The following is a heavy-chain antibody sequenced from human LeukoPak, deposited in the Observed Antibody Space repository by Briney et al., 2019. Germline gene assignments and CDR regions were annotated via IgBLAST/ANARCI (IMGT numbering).Heavy chain of an antibody. J-gene: IGHJ4*02. CDR2: IYYSGTT. D-gene: IGHD3-16*01. CDR3: ARSHWGPIDY. CDR1: GGSISTNSDY. V-gene: IGHV4-39*07. Sequence: SETLSLTCSVSGGSISTNSDYWGWIRQPPGKGLEWIGNIYYSGTTHYNPSLKSRVTISVDTSKNQFSLKLTSVTAADTVVYFCARSHWGPIDYWGQGTLVTVSS.